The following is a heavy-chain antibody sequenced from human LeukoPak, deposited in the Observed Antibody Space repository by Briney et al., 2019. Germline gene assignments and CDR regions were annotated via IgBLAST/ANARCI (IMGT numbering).Heavy chain of an antibody. J-gene: IGHJ4*02. CDR2: ISGSSSTI. Sequence: GGSLRLSCTASGFTFSSYSMNWVRQAPGKGLEWISYISGSSSTIYYADSVKGRFTISRDNSKNTLYLQMNSLRTEDTAVYYCSGIAVAGIYWGQGTLVTVSS. CDR1: GFTFSSYS. CDR3: SGIAVAGIY. V-gene: IGHV3-48*04. D-gene: IGHD6-19*01.